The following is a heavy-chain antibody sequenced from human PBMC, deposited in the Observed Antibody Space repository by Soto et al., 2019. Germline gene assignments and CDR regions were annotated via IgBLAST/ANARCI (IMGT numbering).Heavy chain of an antibody. CDR1: GYTFTNYG. Sequence: ASVKVSCKASGYTFTNYGITWVRQAPGQGLEWMGWISGYNGNTKNAQKLQGRVTMTTDTSTSTAYMELRSLRSDDTAVYYCARGVGSGSYYNQYNWFDPWGKGTPVPVYS. CDR2: ISGYNGNT. V-gene: IGHV1-18*01. J-gene: IGHJ5*02. CDR3: ARGVGSGSYYNQYNWFDP. D-gene: IGHD3-10*01.